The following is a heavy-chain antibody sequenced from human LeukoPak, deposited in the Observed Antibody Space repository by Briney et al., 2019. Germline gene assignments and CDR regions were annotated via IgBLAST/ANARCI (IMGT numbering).Heavy chain of an antibody. J-gene: IGHJ4*02. Sequence: GGSLRLSCAASGFTFSQYWMHWVRQVPGKGLVWVSRIRTDGDTSYADSVRGRFTISRDNSKNTLYLQMNSLRAEDTAVYYCARDARVGDPLDYWGQGTLVTVSS. V-gene: IGHV3-74*01. CDR3: ARDARVGDPLDY. CDR1: GFTFSQYW. CDR2: IRTDGDT. D-gene: IGHD4-17*01.